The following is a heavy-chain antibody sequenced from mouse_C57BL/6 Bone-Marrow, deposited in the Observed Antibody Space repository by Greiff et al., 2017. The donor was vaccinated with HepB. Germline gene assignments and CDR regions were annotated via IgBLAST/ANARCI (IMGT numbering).Heavy chain of an antibody. V-gene: IGHV1-26*01. CDR1: GYTFTDYY. D-gene: IGHD1-1*01. J-gene: IGHJ1*03. Sequence: EVQLQQSGPELVKPGASVKISCKASGYTFTDYYMNWVKQSHGKSLEWIGDINPNNGGTSYNQKFKGKATLTVDKSSSTAYMELRSLTSEDSAVYYCAVVAWYFDVWGTGTTVTVSS. CDR2: INPNNGGT. CDR3: AVVAWYFDV.